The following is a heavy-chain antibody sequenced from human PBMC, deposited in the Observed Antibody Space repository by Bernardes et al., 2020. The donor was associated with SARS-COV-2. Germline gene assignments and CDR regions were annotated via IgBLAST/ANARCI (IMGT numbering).Heavy chain of an antibody. CDR1: GGSISSENW. D-gene: IGHD2-2*01. CDR3: ARLQTYCSTSLCSFYFYGLDL. CDR2: IYHTGRT. V-gene: IGHV4-4*02. J-gene: IGHJ6*02. Sequence: SETLSLTCDVSGGSISSENWWSWVRQSPGKGLEWIGEIYHTGRTNYNPSLKSRVTILVDKSKNQFSLRLTSVTAADTGVYYCARLQTYCSTSLCSFYFYGLDLWGRGTTVTVSS.